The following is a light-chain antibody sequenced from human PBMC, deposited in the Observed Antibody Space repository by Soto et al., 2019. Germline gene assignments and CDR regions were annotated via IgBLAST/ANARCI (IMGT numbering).Light chain of an antibody. CDR2: GAS. J-gene: IGKJ2*01. CDR3: QQYGSSPYT. V-gene: IGKV3-20*01. Sequence: EIVLTQSPGTLSLSPGERATLSCRASQSVSSSYLAWYQQTPGQPPRLLIYGASSRATGIPDRFSGSGSGTDFTLTISRLEPEAFAVYYCQQYGSSPYTFGQGTKLEIK. CDR1: QSVSSSY.